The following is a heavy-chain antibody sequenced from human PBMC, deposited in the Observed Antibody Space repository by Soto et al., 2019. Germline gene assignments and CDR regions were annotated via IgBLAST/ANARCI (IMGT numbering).Heavy chain of an antibody. D-gene: IGHD6-19*01. CDR1: GGTFSSYA. J-gene: IGHJ6*02. Sequence: VKVSCKASGGTFSSYAISWVRQAPGQGLEWMGGIIPIFGTANYAQKFQGRVTITADKSTSTAYMELSSLRSEDTAVYYCARDRDEAVAGTRPSGYYYYGMDVWGQGTTVTVSS. CDR3: ARDRDEAVAGTRPSGYYYYGMDV. V-gene: IGHV1-69*06. CDR2: IIPIFGTA.